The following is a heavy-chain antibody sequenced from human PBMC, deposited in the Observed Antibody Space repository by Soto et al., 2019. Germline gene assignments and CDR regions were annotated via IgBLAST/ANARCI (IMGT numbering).Heavy chain of an antibody. CDR3: AKGGGIVVVPATTVSGDMDV. V-gene: IGHV3-30*18. Sequence: GGSLRLSCAASGFTFSSYGMNWVRQAPGKGLEWVAVISYDGSNKYYADSVKGRFTISRDNSKDTLYLHMNSLRAEDTAVYYCAKGGGIVVVPATTVSGDMDVWGQGTTVTVSS. CDR2: ISYDGSNK. CDR1: GFTFSSYG. D-gene: IGHD2-2*01. J-gene: IGHJ6*02.